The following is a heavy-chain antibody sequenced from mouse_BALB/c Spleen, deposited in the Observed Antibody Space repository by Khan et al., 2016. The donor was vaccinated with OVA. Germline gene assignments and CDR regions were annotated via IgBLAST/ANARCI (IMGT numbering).Heavy chain of an antibody. J-gene: IGHJ4*01. CDR1: GFSLTSYG. CDR2: IWAGGST. Sequence: VQLVESGPGLVAPSQSLSITCTVSGFSLTSYGVHWVRQPPGKGLEWLGVIWAGGSTNYNSALMSRLSISKDNSKSQVFLKMNSLQTDDTAMYYCAVLYYYGSSFYAMDYWGQGTSVTVSS. D-gene: IGHD1-1*01. CDR3: AVLYYYGSSFYAMDY. V-gene: IGHV2-9*02.